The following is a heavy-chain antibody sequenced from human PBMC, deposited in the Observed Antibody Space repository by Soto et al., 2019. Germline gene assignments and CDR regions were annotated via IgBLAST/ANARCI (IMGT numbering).Heavy chain of an antibody. Sequence: SSETLSLTCTVSGGAISSGSYYWSWIRQHPGKGLEWIGYIYYSGSTYYNPSLKSRLTISADTSKNQFSLKLSSVTAADTAVYYCARGSVDYYFDYWGQGTLVTVSS. CDR2: IYYSGST. CDR1: GGAISSGSYY. V-gene: IGHV4-31*03. J-gene: IGHJ4*02. CDR3: ARGSVDYYFDY. D-gene: IGHD2-21*02.